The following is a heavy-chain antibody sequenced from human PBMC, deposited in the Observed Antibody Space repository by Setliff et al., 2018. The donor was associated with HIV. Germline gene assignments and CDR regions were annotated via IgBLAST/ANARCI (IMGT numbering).Heavy chain of an antibody. D-gene: IGHD1-26*01. CDR1: GGSISSGSYS. J-gene: IGHJ4*02. Sequence: SETLSLTCTVSGGSISSGSYSWTWIRQPAGKGLEWIGRIYTTGSTNYNPSLKSRVTISVDTSKNQFSLKLNSVTAADTAVYYCARGTFSGPDYWGQGTLVTVSS. CDR2: IYTTGST. CDR3: ARGTFSGPDY. V-gene: IGHV4-61*02.